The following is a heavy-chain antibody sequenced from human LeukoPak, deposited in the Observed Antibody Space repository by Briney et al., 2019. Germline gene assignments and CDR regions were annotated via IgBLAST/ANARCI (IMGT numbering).Heavy chain of an antibody. D-gene: IGHD5-24*01. Sequence: PGGSLRLSCAASGFTFSSYSMNWVRQAPGKGLEWVSSISSSSSYIYYADSVKGRFTISRDNAKNSLYLQMNSLRAEDTAVYYCAREIPYKPPNAFDIWGQGTMVTVSS. CDR2: ISSSSSYI. V-gene: IGHV3-21*01. CDR3: AREIPYKPPNAFDI. J-gene: IGHJ3*02. CDR1: GFTFSSYS.